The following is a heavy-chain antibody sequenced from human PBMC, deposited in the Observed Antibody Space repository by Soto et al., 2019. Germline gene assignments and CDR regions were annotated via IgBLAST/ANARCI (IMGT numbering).Heavy chain of an antibody. D-gene: IGHD1-1*01. J-gene: IGHJ4*02. Sequence: ASVKVSCKASGYTFTSYDINWVRKATGQGLEWMWLLIPNTGNSGYAQKFQGRITVTSDTSINTVHMELSSLRSEDTAVYYCARRAETNGWNGFGADKYYFDFWGQGTLVTVSS. CDR1: GYTFTSYD. V-gene: IGHV1-8*01. CDR3: ARRAETNGWNGFGADKYYFDF. CDR2: LIPNTGNS.